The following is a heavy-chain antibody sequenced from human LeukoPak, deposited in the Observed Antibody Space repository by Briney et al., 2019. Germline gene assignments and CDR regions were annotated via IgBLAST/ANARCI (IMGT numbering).Heavy chain of an antibody. V-gene: IGHV5-51*01. J-gene: IGHJ4*02. CDR2: IYPGDSDT. CDR3: ARAPTSASNPYYSDY. Sequence: GESLKISCKGSGYNFANFWIAWVRQMPGKGLDWMGIIYPGDSDTRYSPSFQGQVTISADRSDGTAYLQWSSLKASDTAMYYCARAPTSASNPYYSDYWGQGTLVTVSS. D-gene: IGHD3-16*01. CDR1: GYNFANFW.